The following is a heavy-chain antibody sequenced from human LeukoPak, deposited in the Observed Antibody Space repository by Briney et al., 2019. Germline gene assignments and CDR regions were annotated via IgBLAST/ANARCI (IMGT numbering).Heavy chain of an antibody. CDR3: ARSDYDFWSGYSGGFDP. Sequence: PSETLSLTCTVSGGSISSYYWSWIRQPAGKGLEWIGRIYTSGSTNYNPSLKSRVTMSIDTSKNQFSLRLSSVTAADTAVYYCARSDYDFWSGYSGGFDPWGQGTLVTVSS. D-gene: IGHD3-3*01. V-gene: IGHV4-4*07. CDR2: IYTSGST. CDR1: GGSISSYY. J-gene: IGHJ5*02.